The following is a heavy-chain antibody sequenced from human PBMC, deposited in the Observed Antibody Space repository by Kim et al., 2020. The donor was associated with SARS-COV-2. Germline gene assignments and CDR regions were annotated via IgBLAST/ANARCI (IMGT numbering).Heavy chain of an antibody. J-gene: IGHJ3*02. CDR3: AKCMENCPQRGFDI. CDR1: GFTFSTYS. V-gene: IGHV3-23*01. D-gene: IGHD1-1*01. Sequence: GGSLRLSCAASGFTFSTYSMSWVRQAPGEGLEWVAALNSRGDDPYYADSVKGRFTSSRDNSKDTLFLQMNSLRVEDTAIYYCAKCMENCPQRGFDIWG. CDR2: LNSRGDDP.